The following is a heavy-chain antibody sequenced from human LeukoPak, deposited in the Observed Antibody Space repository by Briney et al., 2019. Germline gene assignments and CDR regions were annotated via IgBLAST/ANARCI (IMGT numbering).Heavy chain of an antibody. D-gene: IGHD3-10*01. CDR1: GFTFSSYW. Sequence: GGSLRLSCAASGFTFSSYWMSWVRQAPGKGLEWVANIKQDGSEKYYVDSVKGRFTISRDNAKNSLYLQMNSLRAEDTAVYYCARDQEVRGARGFDYWGQGTLVTVSS. CDR2: IKQDGSEK. CDR3: ARDQEVRGARGFDY. V-gene: IGHV3-7*01. J-gene: IGHJ4*02.